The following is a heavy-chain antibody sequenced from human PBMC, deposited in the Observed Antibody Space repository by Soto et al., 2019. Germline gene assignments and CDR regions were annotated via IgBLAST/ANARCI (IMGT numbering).Heavy chain of an antibody. Sequence: GGSLRLSCAASGFTFSSYAMNWVRQAPGKGLEWVALISHDGINKYYADSVRGRFTISRDSSTNTLYLQMNSQRAADTAVYYCGRCTSTSCHLGSDYWGQGTLVTVSS. J-gene: IGHJ4*02. CDR3: GRCTSTSCHLGSDY. CDR1: GFTFSSYA. V-gene: IGHV3-30-3*01. D-gene: IGHD2-2*01. CDR2: ISHDGINK.